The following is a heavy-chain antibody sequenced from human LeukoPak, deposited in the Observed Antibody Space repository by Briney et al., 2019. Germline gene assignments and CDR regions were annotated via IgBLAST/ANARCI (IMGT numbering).Heavy chain of an antibody. CDR1: GYTFTGYY. V-gene: IGHV1-2*02. CDR2: INPNSGGT. CDR3: ARDLAVVVPAAIRAEYYYYGMDV. J-gene: IGHJ6*02. D-gene: IGHD2-2*02. Sequence: ASVKVSCKASGYTFTGYYMHWVRQAPGQGLEWMGWINPNSGGTNYQGRVTMTRDTSISTAYMELSRLRPDDTAVYYCARDLAVVVPAAIRAEYYYYGMDVWGQGTTVTVSS.